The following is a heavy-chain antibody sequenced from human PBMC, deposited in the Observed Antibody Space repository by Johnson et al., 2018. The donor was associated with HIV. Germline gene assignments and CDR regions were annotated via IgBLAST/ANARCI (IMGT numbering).Heavy chain of an antibody. CDR1: GFTFSSYG. J-gene: IGHJ3*01. D-gene: IGHD3-22*01. V-gene: IGHV3-30*02. Sequence: QVQLVESGGGVVQPGGSLRLSCAASGFTFSSYGMHWVRQAPGKGLEWVAFIRSDGSNKYYADSVKGRFTISRDNSKNTLYLQMNSLRAEDTAVYYCANGDSYYFDSSGYYYTAFDLWGQGTMVTVSS. CDR2: IRSDGSNK. CDR3: ANGDSYYFDSSGYYYTAFDL.